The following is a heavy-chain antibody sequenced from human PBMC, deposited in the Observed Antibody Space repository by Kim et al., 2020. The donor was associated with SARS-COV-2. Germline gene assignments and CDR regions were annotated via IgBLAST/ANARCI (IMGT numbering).Heavy chain of an antibody. Sequence: TNYAQKVQDRVTMTRDTSINTGYMELSRLRSDDTAVYYCARGVVGTISGYWGQGTLVTVSS. V-gene: IGHV1-2*02. J-gene: IGHJ4*02. CDR3: ARGVVGTISGY. CDR2: T. D-gene: IGHD5-12*01.